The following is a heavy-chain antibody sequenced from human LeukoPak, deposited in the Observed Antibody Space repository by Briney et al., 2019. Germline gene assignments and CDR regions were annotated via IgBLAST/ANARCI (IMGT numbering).Heavy chain of an antibody. CDR3: ARAPSDSSGYDY. V-gene: IGHV3-33*08. CDR2: IWNDGSNE. CDR1: GFTVSSIY. J-gene: IGHJ4*02. D-gene: IGHD3-22*01. Sequence: GGSLRLSCAASGFTVSSIYMSWVRQAPGKGLEWVAVIWNDGSNENYVDSVKGRFTISRDNSKNMMYLQMNSVRAEDTAVYYCARAPSDSSGYDYWGQGTLVTVSS.